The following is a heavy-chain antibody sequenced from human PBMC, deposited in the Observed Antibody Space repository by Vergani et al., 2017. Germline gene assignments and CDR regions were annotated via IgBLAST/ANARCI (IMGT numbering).Heavy chain of an antibody. CDR3: AREERSNTSPFVGD. J-gene: IGHJ4*02. Sequence: QVQLVESGGGVVQPGGSLRLSCAASGFTFTNYGMHWVRQAPGKGLEWVSAIRGHGDRTYYADSVKGRFTISRDNSKNTVYLQTNSLKAEDSATYYCAREERSNTSPFVGDWGQGTLVTV. CDR1: GFTFTNYG. V-gene: IGHV3-NL1*01. CDR2: IRGHGDRT. D-gene: IGHD2/OR15-2a*01.